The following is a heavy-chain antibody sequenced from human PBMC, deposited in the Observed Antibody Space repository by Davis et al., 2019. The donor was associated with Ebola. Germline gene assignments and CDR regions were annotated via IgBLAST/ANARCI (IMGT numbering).Heavy chain of an antibody. Sequence: ASVKVSCKASGYTFTSYAMHWVRQAPGQRLEWMGWINAGNGNTKYSQKFQGRVTITRDTSASTAYMELSSLRSEDTAVYYCAIAAVVVVAAYPGAFDIWGQGTMVTVSS. J-gene: IGHJ3*02. CDR2: INAGNGNT. D-gene: IGHD2-15*01. V-gene: IGHV1-3*01. CDR3: AIAAVVVVAAYPGAFDI. CDR1: GYTFTSYA.